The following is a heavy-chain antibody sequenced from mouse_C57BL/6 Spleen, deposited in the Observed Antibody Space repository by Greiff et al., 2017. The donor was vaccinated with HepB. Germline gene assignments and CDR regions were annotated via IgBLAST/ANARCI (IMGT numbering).Heavy chain of an antibody. CDR1: GYAFSSYW. Sequence: VKLQESGAELVKPGASVKISCKASGYAFSSYWMNWVKQRPGKGLEWIGQIYPGDGDTNYNGKFKGKATLTADKSSSTAYMQLSSLTSEDSAVYFCARRVDYAMDYWGQGTSVTVSS. CDR2: IYPGDGDT. CDR3: ARRVDYAMDY. V-gene: IGHV1-80*01. J-gene: IGHJ4*01. D-gene: IGHD1-3*01.